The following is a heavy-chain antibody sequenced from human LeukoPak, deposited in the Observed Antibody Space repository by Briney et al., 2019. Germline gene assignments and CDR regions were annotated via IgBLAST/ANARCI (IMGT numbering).Heavy chain of an antibody. J-gene: IGHJ3*02. Sequence: ASVTVSCKASGYTFTSYGISWVRQAPGQGLEWMGWISAYNGNTKYAEKLQGRVTITTDTSTSTAYMELRSLRSDDTAVYYCARNSSSCSDIWGQGTMVTVSS. CDR1: GYTFTSYG. D-gene: IGHD6-13*01. V-gene: IGHV1-18*01. CDR3: ARNSSSCSDI. CDR2: ISAYNGNT.